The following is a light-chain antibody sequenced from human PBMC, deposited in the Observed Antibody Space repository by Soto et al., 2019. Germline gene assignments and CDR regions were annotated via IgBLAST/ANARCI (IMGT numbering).Light chain of an antibody. V-gene: IGKV1-5*01. Sequence: DNQMTQSQCTLFACGGDRITITCRASQSLNSLLAWYQQKPGRAPKLLIYDASTLESGVPARFSGSGSATDFTLSISSLQPDDFATYYCHQYGSSSRTFDQGTEVDIK. J-gene: IGKJ1*01. CDR2: DAS. CDR3: HQYGSSSRT. CDR1: QSLNSL.